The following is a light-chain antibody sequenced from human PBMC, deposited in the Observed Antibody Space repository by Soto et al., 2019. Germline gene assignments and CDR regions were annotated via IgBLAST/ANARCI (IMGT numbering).Light chain of an antibody. Sequence: IPMTQSPSSLSASVGDRVTITCRASQNINTYLNWYQQKPGKAPNLLIYGASNLQSGVPSRFSGSGSGTDFTLTISSLQPEDYATYYCQQTYSTPQTFGHGTKVEVK. J-gene: IGKJ1*01. CDR3: QQTYSTPQT. CDR2: GAS. V-gene: IGKV1-39*01. CDR1: QNINTY.